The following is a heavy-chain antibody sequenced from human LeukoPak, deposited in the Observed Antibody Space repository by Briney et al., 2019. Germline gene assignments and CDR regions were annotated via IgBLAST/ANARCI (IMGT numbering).Heavy chain of an antibody. CDR3: ARDDYNRH. J-gene: IGHJ4*02. CDR1: GFTFSSYW. D-gene: IGHD4-11*01. V-gene: IGHV3-74*01. Sequence: QPGGSLRLSCAASGFTFSSYWMHWVRQAPGKGLVWVSGINTDGSSTDYADSVKGRFTISRDNTKNTLYLQMNSLRADDTAVYYCARDDYNRHWGQGTLVTVSS. CDR2: INTDGSST.